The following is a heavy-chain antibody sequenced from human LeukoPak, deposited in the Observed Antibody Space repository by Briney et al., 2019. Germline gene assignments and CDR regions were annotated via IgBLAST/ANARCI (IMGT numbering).Heavy chain of an antibody. J-gene: IGHJ4*02. Sequence: GASVKVSCKASGYTFTSYGISWVRQAPGQGLEWMGWISAYNDNTNYAQKLQGRVTMTTDTSTSTAHMELRSLRSDDTAVYYCARDPEWEVTLDHWGQGTLVTVSS. CDR3: ARDPEWEVTLDH. V-gene: IGHV1-18*01. CDR1: GYTFTSYG. CDR2: ISAYNDNT. D-gene: IGHD1-26*01.